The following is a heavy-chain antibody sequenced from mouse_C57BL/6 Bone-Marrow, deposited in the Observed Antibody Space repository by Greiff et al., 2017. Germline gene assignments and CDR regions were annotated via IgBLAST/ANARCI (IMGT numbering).Heavy chain of an antibody. CDR2: IDPANGNT. CDR3: AGDYYGSSRSDV. D-gene: IGHD1-1*01. CDR1: GFTITNTY. J-gene: IGHJ1*03. Sequence: EVQLQQSVAELVRPGASVKLSCTASGFTITNTYMHWVKQRPDQGLEWIGRIDPANGNTKYTPKFQGKATITADTSSNTAYLQLSSLTSEDAAIYYCAGDYYGSSRSDVWGTGTTVTVSS. V-gene: IGHV14-3*01.